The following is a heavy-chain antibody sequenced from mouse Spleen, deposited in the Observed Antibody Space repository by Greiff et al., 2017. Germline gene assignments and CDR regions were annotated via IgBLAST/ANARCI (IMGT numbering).Heavy chain of an antibody. V-gene: IGHV3-6*01. CDR3: ARGGTTMRGYYFDY. CDR2: ISYDGSN. CDR1: GYSITSGYY. D-gene: IGHD1-1*01. Sequence: EVQLQQSGPGLVKPSQSLSLTCSVTGYSITSGYYWNWIRQFPGNKLEWMGYISYDGSNNYNPSLKNRISITRDTSKNQFFLKLNSVTTEDTATYYCARGGTTMRGYYFDYWGQGTTLTVSS. J-gene: IGHJ2*01.